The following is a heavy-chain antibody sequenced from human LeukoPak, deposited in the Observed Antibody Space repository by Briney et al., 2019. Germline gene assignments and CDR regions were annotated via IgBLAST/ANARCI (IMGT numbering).Heavy chain of an antibody. Sequence: GASVKVSCKASGYTFISYGISWVRQAPGQGLEWMGWISGDNGNTNYAQKLQGRVTMTTDTSTSSAYMELRSLRSDDTAVYYCARAGAAVTTHFDLWGQGTLVTVSS. CDR1: GYTFISYG. J-gene: IGHJ4*02. CDR2: ISGDNGNT. V-gene: IGHV1-18*01. CDR3: ARAGAAVTTHFDL. D-gene: IGHD4-17*01.